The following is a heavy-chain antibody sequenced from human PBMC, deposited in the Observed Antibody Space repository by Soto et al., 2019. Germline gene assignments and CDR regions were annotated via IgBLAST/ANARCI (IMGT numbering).Heavy chain of an antibody. V-gene: IGHV4-34*01. J-gene: IGHJ6*02. Sequence: QVQLQQWGAGLLKPSETLSLTCAVYGGSFSGYYWSWIRQPQGKGLEWIGEINHSGSTNYNPSLKSRVTISVDTYKNQFSLKLSSVTAADTAVYYCARLFGVVYYYYGMGGWGQGTTVTVSS. CDR1: GGSFSGYY. D-gene: IGHD3-3*01. CDR3: ARLFGVVYYYYGMGG. CDR2: INHSGST.